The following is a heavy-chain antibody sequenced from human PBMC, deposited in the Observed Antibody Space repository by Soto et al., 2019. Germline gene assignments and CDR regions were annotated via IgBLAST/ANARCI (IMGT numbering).Heavy chain of an antibody. J-gene: IGHJ4*02. Sequence: ASVKVSCKASGYTFTSYGISWVRQAPGQGLEWMGWIGAYNGNTNYAQKFRGRVSMTADTSTSTVYVDLRSLTSDDTAIYYCVRDSTTGYDSWGQGNPVTVSS. CDR1: GYTFTSYG. CDR3: VRDSTTGYDS. CDR2: IGAYNGNT. V-gene: IGHV1-18*01. D-gene: IGHD1-1*01.